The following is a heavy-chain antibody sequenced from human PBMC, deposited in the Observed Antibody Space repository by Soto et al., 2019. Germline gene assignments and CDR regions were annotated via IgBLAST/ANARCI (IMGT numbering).Heavy chain of an antibody. CDR1: GGIFSTYA. Sequence: QVQLVQSGAEVKKPGSSVKVSCKASGGIFSTYAISWLRRAPGQGLEWMGGIIPIFGTPNYAQRFQGRVTITAEESTSTAYMERSRLRSEDTAVYYCARDRDDYGSGNYYNRIDFWGQGTLVTVSS. J-gene: IGHJ4*02. D-gene: IGHD3-10*01. V-gene: IGHV1-69*01. CDR3: ARDRDDYGSGNYYNRIDF. CDR2: IIPIFGTP.